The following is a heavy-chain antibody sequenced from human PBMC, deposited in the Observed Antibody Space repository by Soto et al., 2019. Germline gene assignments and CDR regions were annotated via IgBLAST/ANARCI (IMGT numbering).Heavy chain of an antibody. Sequence: PSETLSLTCAVSGGSISSGGYSWSWIRQPPGKGLEWIGYIYYSGSTYYNPSLKSRVTISVDTSKNQFSLKLSSVTAADTAVYYCARTSRFDCWGQGTLVTVSS. D-gene: IGHD6-6*01. CDR2: IYYSGST. V-gene: IGHV4-30-2*01. J-gene: IGHJ4*02. CDR3: ARTSRFDC. CDR1: GGSISSGGYS.